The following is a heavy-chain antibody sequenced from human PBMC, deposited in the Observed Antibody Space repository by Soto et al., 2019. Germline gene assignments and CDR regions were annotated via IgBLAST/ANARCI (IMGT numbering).Heavy chain of an antibody. Sequence: QVQLQESGPGLVRPSQTLSLTCTVSGGSISSGDYYWSWIRQHPGRGLEWIGYVYYSGITFYNPSLISRLTISVETSKNQFYLGLGSVTAADTAVYYCAREMFSRTWYPGDWGQGTLVTVSS. J-gene: IGHJ4*02. CDR2: VYYSGIT. CDR3: AREMFSRTWYPGD. CDR1: GGSISSGDYY. V-gene: IGHV4-31*03. D-gene: IGHD6-13*01.